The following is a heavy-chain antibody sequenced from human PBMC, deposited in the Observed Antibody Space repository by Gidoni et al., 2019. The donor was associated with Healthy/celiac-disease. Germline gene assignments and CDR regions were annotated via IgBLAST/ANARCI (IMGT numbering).Heavy chain of an antibody. D-gene: IGHD2-15*01. CDR3: AKDGPDGRKVKNAFDI. Sequence: EVQLLESGGGLVQPGGSLRLSCAASGFTFSSYAMSWVRQAPGKGLEWVSASSCSGGSTYYADSVKGRFTISRDNSKNTLYLQMNSLRAEDTAVYYCAKDGPDGRKVKNAFDIWGQGTMVTVSS. CDR1: GFTFSSYA. J-gene: IGHJ3*02. V-gene: IGHV3-23*01. CDR2: SSCSGGST.